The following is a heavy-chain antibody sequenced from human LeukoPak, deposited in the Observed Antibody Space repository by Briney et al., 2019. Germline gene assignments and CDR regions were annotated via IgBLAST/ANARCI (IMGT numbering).Heavy chain of an antibody. Sequence: GGSLRLSCAASGFTFSSYGMSWVRQAPGKGLEWVSGVSPSGDITYYADSVKGRFTISRDNAKNSLYLQMNSLRAEDTAMYYCARDGIYYDTSGYSSFRTFDIWGQGTMVIVSS. CDR2: VSPSGDIT. D-gene: IGHD3-22*01. CDR3: ARDGIYYDTSGYSSFRTFDI. J-gene: IGHJ3*02. V-gene: IGHV3-21*01. CDR1: GFTFSSYG.